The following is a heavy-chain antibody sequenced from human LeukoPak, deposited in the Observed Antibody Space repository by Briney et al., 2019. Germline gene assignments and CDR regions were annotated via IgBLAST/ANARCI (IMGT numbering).Heavy chain of an antibody. J-gene: IGHJ1*01. CDR2: INPDGRDT. D-gene: IGHD2-21*02. Sequence: GGSLRLSCVVSGFTFNRCWMNWVRQAPGKGLEWVAHINPDGRDTYYVDSVKGRFTISRDNAQNSMYLQMNSLRVEDTAVYYCTSWGDTAAEYFQRWGQGTLVTVSS. CDR1: GFTFNRCW. CDR3: TSWGDTAAEYFQR. V-gene: IGHV3-7*01.